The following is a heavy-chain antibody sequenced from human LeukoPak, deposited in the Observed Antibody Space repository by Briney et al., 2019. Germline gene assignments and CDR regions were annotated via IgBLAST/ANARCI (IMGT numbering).Heavy chain of an antibody. V-gene: IGHV3-30*18. CDR2: IPYDGSNK. J-gene: IGHJ4*02. CDR3: AKDKGELLGGVIVYY. D-gene: IGHD3-16*02. Sequence: GRSLRLSCAASGFTFSSYGMHWVRQAPGKGLEWVAVIPYDGSNKYYADSVKGRFTISRDNSKNTLYLQMNSLRAEDTAVYYCAKDKGELLGGVIVYYWGQGTLVIVSS. CDR1: GFTFSSYG.